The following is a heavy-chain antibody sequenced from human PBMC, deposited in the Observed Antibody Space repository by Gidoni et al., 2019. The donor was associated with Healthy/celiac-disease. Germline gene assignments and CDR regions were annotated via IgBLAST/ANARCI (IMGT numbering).Heavy chain of an antibody. D-gene: IGHD2-2*01. J-gene: IGHJ5*02. CDR3: ARDRYCSSTSCYPNWFDP. V-gene: IGHV3-11*06. CDR1: GFTSRDYY. CDR2: ISSSSSYT. Sequence: QVQLVESGGGLVKPGWSLRPSSAASGFTSRDYYMSWIRRAPGKGLGWVSYISSSSSYTNYADSVKSRFTISRDNAKNSLYLQMNSLRAEDTAVYYCARDRYCSSTSCYPNWFDPWGQGTLVTVSS.